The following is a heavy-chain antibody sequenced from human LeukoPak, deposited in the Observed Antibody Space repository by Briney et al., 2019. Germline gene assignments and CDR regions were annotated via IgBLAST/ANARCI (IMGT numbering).Heavy chain of an antibody. CDR3: EKDGGYNYGYDFDF. Sequence: GGSLRLSCAASGFTFSSYGMHWVRQAPGKGREWVAFIRYDGSNKYYADSVKGRFTISRDNSKNTLYLQMNSLRAEDTAVYYCEKDGGYNYGYDFDFWGQGTLVTVSS. D-gene: IGHD5-18*01. J-gene: IGHJ4*01. CDR1: GFTFSSYG. V-gene: IGHV3-30*02. CDR2: IRYDGSNK.